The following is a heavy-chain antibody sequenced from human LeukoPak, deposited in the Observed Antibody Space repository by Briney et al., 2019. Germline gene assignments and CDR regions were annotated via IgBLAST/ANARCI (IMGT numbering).Heavy chain of an antibody. Sequence: SETLSLTCTVSGGSISSSSYYWGWIRQPPGKGLEWIGSIYYSGSTYYNPSLKSRVTISVDTSKNQFSLKLRSVTAADTALYYCARSELSCSGGSCPTRYAFDIWGQGTVVTASS. CDR2: IYYSGST. CDR1: GGSISSSSYY. D-gene: IGHD2-15*01. CDR3: ARSELSCSGGSCPTRYAFDI. J-gene: IGHJ3*02. V-gene: IGHV4-39*07.